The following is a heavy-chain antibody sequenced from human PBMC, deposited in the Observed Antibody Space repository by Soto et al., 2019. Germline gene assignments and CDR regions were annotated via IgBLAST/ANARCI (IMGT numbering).Heavy chain of an antibody. Sequence: QVQLVQSGAEVKKPGASVKVSCKASGYTFTTYAISWVPQAPGQGLERMGWINAYKGNTNYTQKLQGRVTMTTDTSTSTAYMELRSLRSEDRAVYYCARDGFGVDYWGQGTLVTVSS. V-gene: IGHV1-18*01. CDR3: ARDGFGVDY. CDR2: INAYKGNT. J-gene: IGHJ4*02. CDR1: GYTFTTYA. D-gene: IGHD3-16*01.